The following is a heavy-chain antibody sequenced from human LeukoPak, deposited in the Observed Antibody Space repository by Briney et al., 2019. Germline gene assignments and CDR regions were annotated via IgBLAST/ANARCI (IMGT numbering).Heavy chain of an antibody. CDR1: GGSVSSYY. Sequence: SETLSLTCTVSGGSVSSYYWSWIRQPAGKGLEWIGRIYTSGSTNYNPSLKSRVTMSVDTSKNQFSLKLSSVTAADTAVYYCARGGIKTYGSGSYFWFDPWGQGTLVTVSS. V-gene: IGHV4-4*07. CDR3: ARGGIKTYGSGSYFWFDP. D-gene: IGHD3-10*01. CDR2: IYTSGST. J-gene: IGHJ5*02.